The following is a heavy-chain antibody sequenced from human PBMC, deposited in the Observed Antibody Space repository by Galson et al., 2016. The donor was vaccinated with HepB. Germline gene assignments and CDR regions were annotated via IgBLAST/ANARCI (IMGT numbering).Heavy chain of an antibody. J-gene: IGHJ4*02. CDR1: GFTFRTYW. V-gene: IGHV3-7*03. D-gene: IGHD3-22*01. Sequence: SLRLSCAGSGFTFRTYWMTWVRQAPGKGLEWVANIKEDGSEKYYVDSVKGRFSISRDNAKNSLYLQMSSLRVEDTAVYYCARVERRYYYASSGYQDYWGQGTLVTVSS. CDR3: ARVERRYYYASSGYQDY. CDR2: IKEDGSEK.